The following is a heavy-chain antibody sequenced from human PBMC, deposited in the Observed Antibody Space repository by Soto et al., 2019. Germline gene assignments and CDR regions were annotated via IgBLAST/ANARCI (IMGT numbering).Heavy chain of an antibody. CDR1: GGSISSYY. D-gene: IGHD4-17*01. Sequence: PSETLSLTCTVSGGSISSYYWIWIRQPPGKGLEWIGYIYYSGSTNYNPSLKSRVTISVDTSKNQFSLKLSSVTAADTAVYYCARGFYGDYAFDIWGQGTMVTVSS. CDR2: IYYSGST. J-gene: IGHJ3*02. CDR3: ARGFYGDYAFDI. V-gene: IGHV4-59*01.